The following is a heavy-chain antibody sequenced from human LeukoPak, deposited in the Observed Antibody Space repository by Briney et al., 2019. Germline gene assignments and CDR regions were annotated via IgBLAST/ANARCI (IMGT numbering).Heavy chain of an antibody. CDR1: GFTVSSNY. D-gene: IGHD3-10*01. V-gene: IGHV3-66*01. CDR3: ARNGLWFGELFYDY. J-gene: IGHJ4*02. Sequence: GGSLRLSCAASGFTVSSNYMSWVRQAPGKGLEWVSVIYSGGSTYYADSVKGRFTISRDNSKNTLYLQMNSLRAEDTAVYYCARNGLWFGELFYDYWGRGTLVTVSS. CDR2: IYSGGST.